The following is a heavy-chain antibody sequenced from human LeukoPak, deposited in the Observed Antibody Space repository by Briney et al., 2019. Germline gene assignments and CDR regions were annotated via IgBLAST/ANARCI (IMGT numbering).Heavy chain of an antibody. V-gene: IGHV5-51*01. D-gene: IGHD6-19*01. Sequence: GESLKISCKGSGYSFTSYWIGWVRQMPGKALEWMGIIYPGGSDTRYSPSFQGQVTISADKSISTAYLQWSSLKASDTAMYYCARAPVRGSSGWYGWFDPWGQGTLVTVSS. CDR1: GYSFTSYW. CDR3: ARAPVRGSSGWYGWFDP. J-gene: IGHJ5*02. CDR2: IYPGGSDT.